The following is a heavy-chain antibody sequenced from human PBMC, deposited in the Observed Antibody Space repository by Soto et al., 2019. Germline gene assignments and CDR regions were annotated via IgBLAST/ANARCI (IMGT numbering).Heavy chain of an antibody. J-gene: IGHJ4*02. Sequence: SVKVSCKASGGTFSSYTISWVRQAPGQGLEWMGRIIPILGIANYAQKFQGRVTITADKSASTAYMELSRLRSEDTAVYYCARDSRGSSGPIDYWGQGTLVTVSS. V-gene: IGHV1-69*04. CDR3: ARDSRGSSGPIDY. D-gene: IGHD6-19*01. CDR1: GGTFSSYT. CDR2: IIPILGIA.